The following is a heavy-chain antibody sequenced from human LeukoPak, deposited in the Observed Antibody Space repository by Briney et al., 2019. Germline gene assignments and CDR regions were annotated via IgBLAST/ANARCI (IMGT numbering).Heavy chain of an antibody. J-gene: IGHJ4*02. D-gene: IGHD5-18*01. CDR1: GYTLTKIS. CDR2: FDPEEGET. Sequence: ASVKVSCKVSGYTLTKISMHWVRQSPGKGLQWMGGFDPEEGETIYAQNLQGRVTMTEDTSTETAYMELSSLRSEDTAVYYCATGNYSYGYNYFDNWGQGTLVSVSS. CDR3: ATGNYSYGYNYFDN. V-gene: IGHV1-24*01.